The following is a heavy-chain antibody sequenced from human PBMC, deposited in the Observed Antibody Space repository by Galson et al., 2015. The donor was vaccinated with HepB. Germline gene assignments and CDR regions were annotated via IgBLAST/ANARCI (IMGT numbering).Heavy chain of an antibody. Sequence: SLRLSCAASGFTFSGSAMHWVRQASGKGLEWVGRIRSKANSYATAYAASVKGRFTISRDDSKNTAYLQMNSLKTEDTAVYYCTRRGLEYYDFWSGYYDYWGQGTLVTVSS. CDR2: IRSKANSYAT. J-gene: IGHJ4*02. CDR3: TRRGLEYYDFWSGYYDY. V-gene: IGHV3-73*01. D-gene: IGHD3-3*01. CDR1: GFTFSGSA.